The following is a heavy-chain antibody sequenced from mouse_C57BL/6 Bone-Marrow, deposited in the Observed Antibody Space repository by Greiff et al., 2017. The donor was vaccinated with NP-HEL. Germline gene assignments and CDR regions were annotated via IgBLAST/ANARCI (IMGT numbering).Heavy chain of an antibody. J-gene: IGHJ3*01. CDR1: GFTFSSYA. V-gene: IGHV5-4*01. CDR2: ISDGGSYT. Sequence: EVQLMESGGGLVKPGGSLKLSCAASGFTFSSYAMSWVRQTPEKRLEWVATISDGGSYTYYPDNVKGRFTISRDNAKNNLYLQMSHLKSEDTAMYYCAREVTTAYWGQGTLVTVSA. D-gene: IGHD2-5*01. CDR3: AREVTTAY.